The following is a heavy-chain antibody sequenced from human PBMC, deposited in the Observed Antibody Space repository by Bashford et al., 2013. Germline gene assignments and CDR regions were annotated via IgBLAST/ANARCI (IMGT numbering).Heavy chain of an antibody. CDR2: INPNSGGT. J-gene: IGHJ6*02. CDR3: AGDYSSSWTIGYYYYGMDV. D-gene: IGHD6-13*01. V-gene: IGHV1-2*02. Sequence: WVRQAPGQGLEWMGWINPNSGGTNYAQKFQGRVTMTRDTSISTAYMELSRLRSDDTAVYYCAGDYSSSWTIGYYYYGMDVWGQGTTVTVSS.